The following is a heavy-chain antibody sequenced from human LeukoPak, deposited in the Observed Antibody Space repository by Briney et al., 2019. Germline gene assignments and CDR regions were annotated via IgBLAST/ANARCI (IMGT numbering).Heavy chain of an antibody. CDR2: ISGSGGST. Sequence: GGTLRPSCAASGFTFSSYGMSWVRQAPGKGLEWVSAISGSGGSTYYADSVKGRFTISRDNSKNTLYLQMSSLRAEDTAVYFCAKDHLGPYYFDSWGQGILVTVSS. J-gene: IGHJ4*02. CDR1: GFTFSSYG. D-gene: IGHD7-27*01. V-gene: IGHV3-23*01. CDR3: AKDHLGPYYFDS.